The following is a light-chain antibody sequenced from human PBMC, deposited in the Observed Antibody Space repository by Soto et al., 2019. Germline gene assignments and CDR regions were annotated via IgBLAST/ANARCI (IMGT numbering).Light chain of an antibody. CDR2: TAS. Sequence: DIQMTQSPSSVSASVGDRVTITCRASQDINNCLTWYPQKPGRAPKLLIYTASSLQSGVPSRFSDSASGTDFTLTISILPPEDFATYYCQQSRSLPLTFGGGTKVEIK. CDR3: QQSRSLPLT. V-gene: IGKV1-12*01. J-gene: IGKJ4*01. CDR1: QDINNC.